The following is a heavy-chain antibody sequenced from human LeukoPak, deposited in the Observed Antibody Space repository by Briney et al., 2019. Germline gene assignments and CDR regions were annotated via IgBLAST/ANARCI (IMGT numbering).Heavy chain of an antibody. J-gene: IGHJ6*02. D-gene: IGHD6-13*01. CDR2: ISSSGSTI. CDR1: GFTFSSYE. Sequence: GGSLRLSCAASGFTFSSYEMNWVRQAPGKELEWVSYISSSGSTIYYADSVKGRFTISRDNAKNSLYLQMNSLRAEDTAVYYCARLTGLAAAGKDYYYYGMDVWGQGTTVTVSS. V-gene: IGHV3-48*03. CDR3: ARLTGLAAAGKDYYYYGMDV.